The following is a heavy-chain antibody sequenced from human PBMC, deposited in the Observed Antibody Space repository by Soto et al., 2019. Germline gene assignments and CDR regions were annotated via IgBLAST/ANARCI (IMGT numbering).Heavy chain of an antibody. CDR3: ARDQGGGYCSGGSCYFPHYFDY. CDR2: IYYSGST. J-gene: IGHJ4*02. Sequence: SETLSLTCTVSGGSISSCDYYWSWSRQPPGKGLEWIGYIYYSGSTYYNPSLKSRVTISVDTSKNQFSLKLSSVTAADTAVYYCARDQGGGYCSGGSCYFPHYFDYWGQGTLVTVSS. V-gene: IGHV4-30-4*01. CDR1: GGSISSCDYY. D-gene: IGHD2-15*01.